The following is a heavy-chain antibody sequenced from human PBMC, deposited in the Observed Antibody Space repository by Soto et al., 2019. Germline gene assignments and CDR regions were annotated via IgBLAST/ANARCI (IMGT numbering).Heavy chain of an antibody. J-gene: IGHJ5*02. Sequence: PSETLSLTCTVSGGSISSNNYYWGWIRQPPGKGLEWIGNIYYSGSTYYNPSLKSRVTISVDTSKNHFSLTLSSVTAADTAVYYCARAFIVPTVDYRFDPWGQGTLVTVSS. CDR2: IYYSGST. CDR3: ARAFIVPTVDYRFDP. V-gene: IGHV4-39*02. CDR1: GGSISSNNYY. D-gene: IGHD5-12*01.